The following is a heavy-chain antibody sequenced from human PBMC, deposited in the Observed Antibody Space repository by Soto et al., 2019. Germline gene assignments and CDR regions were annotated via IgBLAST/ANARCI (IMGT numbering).Heavy chain of an antibody. D-gene: IGHD4-17*01. J-gene: IGHJ4*02. CDR1: GFTFSSYA. Sequence: QVQLVESGGGVVQPGRSLRLSCAASGFTFSSYAMHWVRQAPGKGLEWVAVISYDGSNKYYADSVKGRFTISRDNSKNTLYLQMNSLRAEDTAVCYCARDPTYYGDGSFAYWGQGTLVTVSS. CDR3: ARDPTYYGDGSFAY. V-gene: IGHV3-30-3*01. CDR2: ISYDGSNK.